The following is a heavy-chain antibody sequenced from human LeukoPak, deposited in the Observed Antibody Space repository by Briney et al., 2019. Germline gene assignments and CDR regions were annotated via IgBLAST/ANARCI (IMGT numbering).Heavy chain of an antibody. J-gene: IGHJ6*03. CDR3: AREQQHYYYYYYMDV. D-gene: IGHD6-13*01. CDR1: GGSISSYY. Sequence: SETLSLICTVSGGSISSYYWSWIRQPPGKGLEWIGYIYTSGSTNYNPSLKSRVTISVDTSKNQFSLKLSSVTAADTAVYYCAREQQHYYYYYYMDVWGKGTTVTVSS. CDR2: IYTSGST. V-gene: IGHV4-4*08.